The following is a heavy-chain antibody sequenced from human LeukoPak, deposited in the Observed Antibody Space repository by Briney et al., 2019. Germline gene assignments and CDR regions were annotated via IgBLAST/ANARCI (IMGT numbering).Heavy chain of an antibody. V-gene: IGHV1-69*01. J-gene: IGHJ5*02. D-gene: IGHD3-3*01. CDR3: ARGGNYDFWSAQGWFDP. CDR2: IIPIFGTA. CDR1: GGAFSTYA. Sequence: GSSVKVSCKASGGAFSTYAISWVRLAPGQGLEWMGGIIPIFGTANYAQKFQGRVTITADESTSTAYMELSSLRSEVTAVYYCARGGNYDFWSAQGWFDPWGQGALVTVSS.